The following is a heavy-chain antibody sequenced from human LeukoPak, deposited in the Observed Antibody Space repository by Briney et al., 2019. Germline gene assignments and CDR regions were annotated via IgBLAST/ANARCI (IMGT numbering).Heavy chain of an antibody. J-gene: IGHJ2*01. D-gene: IGHD3-22*01. V-gene: IGHV1-2*06. CDR2: INPNSGGT. CDR3: ARWAPYYYDSSGYPPFDL. CDR1: GYTFTGYY. Sequence: GASVKVSCKASGYTFTGYYMHWVRQAPGQGLEWMGRINPNSGGTNYAQKFQGRVTMTRDTSISTAYMEPSRLRSDDTAVYYCARWAPYYYDSSGYPPFDLWGRGTLVTVSS.